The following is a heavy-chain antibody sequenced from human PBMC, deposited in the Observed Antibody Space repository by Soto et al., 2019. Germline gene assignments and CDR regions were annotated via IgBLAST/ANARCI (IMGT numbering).Heavy chain of an antibody. J-gene: IGHJ4*02. CDR1: GGSITSSSYY. D-gene: IGHD3-10*01. V-gene: IGHV4-39*01. CDR3: ARRGSGSGSSSFFDY. CDR2: IYYSGST. Sequence: SETLSLTCTVSGGSITSSSYYWDWIRQPPGEGLEWIGSIYYSGSTYYNPSLKSRVTISVDTSKNQFSLRLNSVTAGDTALYYCARRGSGSGSSSFFDYWGQGTLVTVSS.